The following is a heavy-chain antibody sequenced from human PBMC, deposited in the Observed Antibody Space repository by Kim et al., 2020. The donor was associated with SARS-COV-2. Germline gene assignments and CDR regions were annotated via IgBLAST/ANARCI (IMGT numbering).Heavy chain of an antibody. CDR1: ELTLSGFA. CDR2: ISSSGAIT. CDR3: AKGGGPRLTAAWYYFDS. J-gene: IGHJ4*02. Sequence: GGSLRLSCSASELTLSGFAVHWVRQAPGKGLEYVSAISSSGAITYYGDSVKGRVTISRDDSKNTVSLQMSSLREEDTAVYYCAKGGGPRLTAAWYYFDSWGQGTLVIVSS. D-gene: IGHD6-25*01. V-gene: IGHV3-64D*06.